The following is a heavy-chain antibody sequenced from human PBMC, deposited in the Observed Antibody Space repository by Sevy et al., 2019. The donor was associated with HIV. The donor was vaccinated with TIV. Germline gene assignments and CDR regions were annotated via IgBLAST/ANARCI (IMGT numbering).Heavy chain of an antibody. V-gene: IGHV3-23*01. CDR2: INGKGRST. D-gene: IGHD2-2*01. Sequence: GGSLRLSCAVSGFTFSGYAMNWVRQAPGKGLEWVSAINGKGRSTHYADSVEGRFTISRDNSKNTLYLQMNSLRAEDTAVYYCAKTIDSGGGVVPAANYYYYDMDVWGQGTTVTVSS. CDR3: AKTIDSGGGVVPAANYYYYDMDV. J-gene: IGHJ6*02. CDR1: GFTFSGYA.